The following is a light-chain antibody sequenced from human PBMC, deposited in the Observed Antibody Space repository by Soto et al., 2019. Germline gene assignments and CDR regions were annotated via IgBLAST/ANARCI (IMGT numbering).Light chain of an antibody. CDR1: SSDVGAYNY. V-gene: IGLV2-14*01. CDR3: SSYTRSNTLVI. CDR2: EVS. Sequence: QSVLTQPASVSGSPGQLITISCTGTSSDVGAYNYVSWYQQHPGKAPKLMIYEVSNRPSGVSNRFSGSKFGNTASLTISGLQAEDEADYYCSSYTRSNTLVIFGGGTKLTVL. J-gene: IGLJ2*01.